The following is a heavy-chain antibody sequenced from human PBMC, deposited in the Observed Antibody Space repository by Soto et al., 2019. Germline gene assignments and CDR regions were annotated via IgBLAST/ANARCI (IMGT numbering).Heavy chain of an antibody. D-gene: IGHD6-19*01. J-gene: IGHJ3*02. CDR2: ISGSGGTT. CDR3: AKEAGYSGGGHDAFDI. V-gene: IGHV3-23*01. CDR1: GFTFSSYA. Sequence: GGSLRLSCAASGFTFSSYAMDWVRQAPGKGLERVSAISGSGGTTYHADSVKGRFTISRDNSKNTAYLQMNSLRAEDTAVYYCAKEAGYSGGGHDAFDIWGQGTMVTVSS.